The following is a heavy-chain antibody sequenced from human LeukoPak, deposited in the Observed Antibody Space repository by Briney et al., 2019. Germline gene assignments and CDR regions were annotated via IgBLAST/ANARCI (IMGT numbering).Heavy chain of an antibody. CDR2: IYYSGST. Sequence: SETLSLTCTVSGGSISSSSYYWGWIRQRPGKGLEWIGSIYYSGSTYYNPSLKSRVTISVDTSKNQFSLKLSSVTAADTAVYYCARHVSSSWYLKGAYYFDYWGQGTLVTVSS. CDR3: ARHVSSSWYLKGAYYFDY. CDR1: GGSISSSSYY. J-gene: IGHJ4*02. V-gene: IGHV4-39*01. D-gene: IGHD6-13*01.